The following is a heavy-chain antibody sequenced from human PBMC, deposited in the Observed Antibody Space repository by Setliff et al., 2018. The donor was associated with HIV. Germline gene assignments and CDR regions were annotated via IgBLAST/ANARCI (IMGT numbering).Heavy chain of an antibody. CDR1: GYSISSGYY. J-gene: IGHJ6*02. D-gene: IGHD3-10*01. Sequence: SETLSLTCPVSGYSISSGYYWGWIRQPPGRGLEWIGAIHHSGNTYYNPSLKSRVTISVDTSKNLFSLKVNSVTAADTAVYYCAGHDITLVRGLVWGQGTTVTVSS. CDR2: IHHSGNT. CDR3: AGHDITLVRGLV. V-gene: IGHV4-38-2*01.